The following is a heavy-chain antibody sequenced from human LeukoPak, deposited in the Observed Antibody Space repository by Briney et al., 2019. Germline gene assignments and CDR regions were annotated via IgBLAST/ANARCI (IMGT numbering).Heavy chain of an antibody. Sequence: SGGSLRLSCTTSGFTFSTSAMHWVRQAPDKGLQWVAYIGYDGNSEHYADSVKGRFTISRDNSKNTLFLQMNSLRAEDTAVYYCARKAAALDYWGQGTLVTASS. CDR3: ARKAAALDY. D-gene: IGHD6-13*01. CDR1: GFTFSTSA. J-gene: IGHJ4*02. CDR2: IGYDGNSE. V-gene: IGHV3-30*02.